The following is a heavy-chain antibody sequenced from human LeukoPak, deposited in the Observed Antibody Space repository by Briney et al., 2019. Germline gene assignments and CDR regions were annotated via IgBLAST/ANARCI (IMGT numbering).Heavy chain of an antibody. V-gene: IGHV4-4*07. Sequence: SETLSLTCTVSGGSISSYYWSWIRQPAGKGLEWIGRIYTSGSTNYNPSLKSRVTMSVDTSKNQFSLKLSSVTAADTAVYYCAREFRGDYDFWSGYHMQDSWFDPWGQGTLVTVSS. D-gene: IGHD3-3*01. CDR2: IYTSGST. J-gene: IGHJ5*02. CDR1: GGSISSYY. CDR3: AREFRGDYDFWSGYHMQDSWFDP.